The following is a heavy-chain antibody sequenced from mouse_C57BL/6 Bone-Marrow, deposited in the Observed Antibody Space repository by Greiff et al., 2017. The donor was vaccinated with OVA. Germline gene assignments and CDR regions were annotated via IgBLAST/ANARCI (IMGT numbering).Heavy chain of an antibody. CDR3: ARVLLRFFAY. J-gene: IGHJ3*01. V-gene: IGHV1-81*01. Sequence: QVQLQQSGAELARPGASVKLSCKASGYTFTSYGISWVKQRTGQGLEWIGEIYPRSGNTYYNEKFKGKATLTADKSSSTAYMELRSLTSEDSAVYFCARVLLRFFAYWGQGTLVTVSA. D-gene: IGHD1-1*01. CDR1: GYTFTSYG. CDR2: IYPRSGNT.